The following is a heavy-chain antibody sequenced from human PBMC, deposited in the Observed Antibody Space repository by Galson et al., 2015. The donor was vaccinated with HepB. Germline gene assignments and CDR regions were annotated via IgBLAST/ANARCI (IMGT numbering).Heavy chain of an antibody. V-gene: IGHV3-23*01. CDR3: AKVIAVAGSRYFDL. J-gene: IGHJ2*01. CDR2: ISGSGGST. CDR1: GFTFSSYA. D-gene: IGHD6-19*01. Sequence: SLRLSCAASGFTFSSYAMTWVRQAPGKGLEWVSVISGSGGSTYYADSVKGRFTISRDNSKNTLYLQMNSLRAEDTAVYYCAKVIAVAGSRYFDLWGRGTLVTVSS.